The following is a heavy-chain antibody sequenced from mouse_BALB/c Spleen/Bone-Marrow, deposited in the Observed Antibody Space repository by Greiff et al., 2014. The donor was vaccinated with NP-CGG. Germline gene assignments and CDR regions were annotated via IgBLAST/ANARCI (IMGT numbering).Heavy chain of an antibody. CDR3: ARYYYGFLDY. D-gene: IGHD1-2*01. CDR2: IWAGGST. Sequence: QVQLKESGPGLVAPSQSLSITCTVSGFSLTNYGVHWVRQPPGKGLEWLGVIWAGGSTNYNSTLMSRLSISKDNSKSQVFLKMNSLQTDDTAMYYCARYYYGFLDYWGQGTTLTVSS. CDR1: GFSLTNYG. V-gene: IGHV2-9*02. J-gene: IGHJ2*01.